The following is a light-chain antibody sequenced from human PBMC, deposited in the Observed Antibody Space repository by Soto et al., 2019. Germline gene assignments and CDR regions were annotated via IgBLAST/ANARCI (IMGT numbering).Light chain of an antibody. CDR3: QQSSDFPLT. CDR1: QSISSY. V-gene: IGKV1-39*01. J-gene: IGKJ4*01. CDR2: AAS. Sequence: DIQMTQSPSSLSASVGDRVTITCRASQSISSYLNWYQQKPGKAPKLLIYAASSLQSGVPSRFSGSGSGTDFSLTISSLQPEDFATYFCQQSSDFPLTFGGGTKV.